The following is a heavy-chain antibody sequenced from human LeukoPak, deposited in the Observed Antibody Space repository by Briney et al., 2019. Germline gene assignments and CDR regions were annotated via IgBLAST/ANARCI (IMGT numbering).Heavy chain of an antibody. Sequence: SETLSLTCAVYGGSFSGYYWSWIRQPPGKGLEWIGEINHSGSTNYNPSLKSRVTISVDTSKNQFSLKLSSVTAADTAVYYCAGAYDYVWGSYRYPLDYWGQGTLVTASS. CDR2: INHSGST. V-gene: IGHV4-34*01. D-gene: IGHD3-16*02. CDR3: AGAYDYVWGSYRYPLDY. CDR1: GGSFSGYY. J-gene: IGHJ4*02.